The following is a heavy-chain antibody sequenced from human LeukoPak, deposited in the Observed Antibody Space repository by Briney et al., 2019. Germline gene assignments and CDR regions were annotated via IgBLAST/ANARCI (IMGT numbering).Heavy chain of an antibody. CDR2: IIPILGIA. Sequence: SVKVSCKASGGTFSSYAISWVRQAPGQGLEWMGRIIPILGIANYAQRFQGRVTITADKSTSTAYMELSSLRSEDTAVYYCARGRRSGGSQDYWGQGTLVTVSS. D-gene: IGHD2-15*01. V-gene: IGHV1-69*04. J-gene: IGHJ4*02. CDR3: ARGRRSGGSQDY. CDR1: GGTFSSYA.